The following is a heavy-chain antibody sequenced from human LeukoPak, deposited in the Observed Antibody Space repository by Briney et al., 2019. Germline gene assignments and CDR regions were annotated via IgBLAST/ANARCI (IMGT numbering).Heavy chain of an antibody. CDR2: ITGSDGNT. CDR1: GFTFSNYA. J-gene: IGHJ4*02. CDR3: AQWGDFDVLTGYYVPDF. Sequence: GGSLRLSCAASGFTFSNYATSWVRQAPGKGLEWVSAITGSDGNTYYADPVKGRFTISRDNSKNTLYLQMNSLRAEDTAVYYCAQWGDFDVLTGYYVPDFWGQGTLVTVSS. V-gene: IGHV3-23*01. D-gene: IGHD3-9*01.